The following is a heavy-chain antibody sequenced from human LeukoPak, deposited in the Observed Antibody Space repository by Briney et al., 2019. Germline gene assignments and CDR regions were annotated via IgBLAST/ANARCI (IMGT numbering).Heavy chain of an antibody. J-gene: IGHJ4*02. V-gene: IGHV3-53*01. CDR2: IYSGGST. CDR3: AREMGDGYNPFDY. D-gene: IGHD5-24*01. Sequence: GGSLRLSCAASGFTFSSYSMNWVRQAPGKGLEWVSVIYSGGSTYYADSVKGRFTISRDSSKNTLYLQMNSLRAEDTAVYHCAREMGDGYNPFDYWGQGTLVAVSS. CDR1: GFTFSSYS.